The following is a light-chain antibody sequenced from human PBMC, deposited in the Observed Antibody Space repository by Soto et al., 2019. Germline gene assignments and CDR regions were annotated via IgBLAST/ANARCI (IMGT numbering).Light chain of an antibody. CDR1: QSVSSY. Sequence: EIVLTQSPATLSLSPGERATLSCRASQSVSSYLAWYQQKPGQAPRLLIYDASNRATCIPARFSGSGSGTDFTLTISSLEPEDFAVYYCQQRSFWPPLTFGGGTKVEIK. J-gene: IGKJ4*01. CDR3: QQRSFWPPLT. CDR2: DAS. V-gene: IGKV3-11*01.